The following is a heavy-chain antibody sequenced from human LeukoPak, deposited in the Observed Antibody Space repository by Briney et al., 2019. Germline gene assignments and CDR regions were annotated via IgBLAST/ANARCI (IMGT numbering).Heavy chain of an antibody. Sequence: SETLSLTCTVSGYSISSGYYWGWIRQPPGKGLEWIGSIYHSGSTYYNPSLKSRVTILVDRSKNQFSLKLSSVTAADTAVYYCARVTYGDYGACDYWGQGTLVTVSS. CDR1: GYSISSGYY. CDR3: ARVTYGDYGACDY. CDR2: IYHSGST. D-gene: IGHD4-17*01. V-gene: IGHV4-38-2*02. J-gene: IGHJ4*02.